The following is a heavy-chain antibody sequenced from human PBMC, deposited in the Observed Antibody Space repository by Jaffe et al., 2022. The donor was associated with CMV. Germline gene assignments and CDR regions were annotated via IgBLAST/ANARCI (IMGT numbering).Heavy chain of an antibody. V-gene: IGHV4-39*01. CDR3: ARGLSGWNLPHGMDV. D-gene: IGHD6-19*01. CDR2: IYYSGST. J-gene: IGHJ6*02. Sequence: QLQLQESGPGLVKPSETLSLTCTVSGGSISSSSYYWGWIRQPPGKGLEWIGSIYYSGSTYYNPSLKSRVTISVDTSKNQFSLKLSSVTAADTAVYYCARGLSGWNLPHGMDVWGQGTTVTVSS. CDR1: GGSISSSSYY.